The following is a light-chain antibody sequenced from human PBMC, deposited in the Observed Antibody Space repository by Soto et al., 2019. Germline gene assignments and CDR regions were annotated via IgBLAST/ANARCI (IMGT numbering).Light chain of an antibody. J-gene: IGKJ5*01. Sequence: MTQYPSTLSASVGDRVTITCRASQSVNRWLAWYQQKSGQSPRLLIYDVSIRATGVPARFSATGSETDFTLTISGLQSEDSAVYFCQQYNNWPFSFGQGTRLEIK. V-gene: IGKV3-15*01. CDR3: QQYNNWPFS. CDR1: QSVNRW. CDR2: DVS.